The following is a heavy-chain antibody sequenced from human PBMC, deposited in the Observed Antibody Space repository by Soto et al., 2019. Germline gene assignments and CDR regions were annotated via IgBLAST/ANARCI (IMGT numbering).Heavy chain of an antibody. V-gene: IGHV4-31*03. CDR2: IYYSGST. D-gene: IGHD2-2*01. CDR1: GGPISSGGYY. CDR3: AREVGPPIVVVPAARIRDPPHYYYYMDV. Sequence: PSETLSLTCTASGGPISSGGYYWSWIRQHPGKGLEWIGYIYYSGSTYYNPSLKSRVTISVDTSKNQFSLKLSSVTAADTAVYYCAREVGPPIVVVPAARIRDPPHYYYYMDVWGKGTTVTVAS. J-gene: IGHJ6*03.